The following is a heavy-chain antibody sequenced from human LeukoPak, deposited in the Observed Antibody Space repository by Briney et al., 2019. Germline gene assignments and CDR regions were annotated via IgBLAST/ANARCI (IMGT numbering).Heavy chain of an antibody. Sequence: SVKVSCKASGGTFSSYAISWVRQAPGQGLEWMGGIIPIFGTANYAQKFQGRVTITADESTSTAYMELSSLRSEDTAVYYCASSVGVVVAASVGYYGMDVWGKGTTVTVSS. CDR1: GGTFSSYA. D-gene: IGHD2-15*01. J-gene: IGHJ6*04. CDR2: IIPIFGTA. V-gene: IGHV1-69*13. CDR3: ASSVGVVVAASVGYYGMDV.